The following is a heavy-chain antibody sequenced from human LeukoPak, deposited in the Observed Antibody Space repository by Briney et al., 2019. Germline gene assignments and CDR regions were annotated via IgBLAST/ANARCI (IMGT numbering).Heavy chain of an antibody. J-gene: IGHJ4*02. Sequence: SETLSLTCTVSGGSISSGGYYWSWIRQHPGKGLEWIGYIYYSGSTYYNPSLKSRVTISVDTSKNQFSLKLSSVTAADTAVYYCARVHYYDNFFDYWGQETLVTVSS. V-gene: IGHV4-31*03. CDR3: ARVHYYDNFFDY. CDR2: IYYSGST. D-gene: IGHD3-22*01. CDR1: GGSISSGGYY.